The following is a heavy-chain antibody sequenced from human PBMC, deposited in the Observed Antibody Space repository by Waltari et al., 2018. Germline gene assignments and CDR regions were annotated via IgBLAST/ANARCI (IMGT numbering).Heavy chain of an antibody. D-gene: IGHD3-16*01. V-gene: IGHV3-53*01. J-gene: IGHJ3*02. CDR2: IYGVDST. CDR3: ATFSNWVHDTVDI. Sequence: EVQLVESGGGLIQPGGSLRLSCAASGFSVSNSYVSWVRQAPGKGLEWISFIYGVDSTWYVDSVKGRFTVSRDNSKNTVHLQMSSVRVDDTAVYYWATFSNWVHDTVDIWGQGTLVSVSS. CDR1: GFSVSNSY.